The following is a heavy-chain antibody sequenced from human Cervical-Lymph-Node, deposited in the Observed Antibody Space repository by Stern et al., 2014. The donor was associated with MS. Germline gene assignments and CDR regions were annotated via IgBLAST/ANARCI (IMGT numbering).Heavy chain of an antibody. V-gene: IGHV3-30*18. D-gene: IGHD4-17*01. CDR1: GFPFSTYG. CDR2: ISHDGSNP. Sequence: VQLVESGGGVAQPGRSLRLSCVASGFPFSTYGMYWVRQAPGKGLGWLAVISHDGSNPYYADSVKGRFTISRDNSKNTLYLHMSSLRAEDTAVYYCAKDGTAVTTDDAFEFWGQGTMVTVST. J-gene: IGHJ3*01. CDR3: AKDGTAVTTDDAFEF.